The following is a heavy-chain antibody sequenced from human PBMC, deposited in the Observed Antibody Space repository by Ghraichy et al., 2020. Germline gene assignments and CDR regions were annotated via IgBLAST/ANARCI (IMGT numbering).Heavy chain of an antibody. J-gene: IGHJ3*02. CDR1: GGSISSSSYY. V-gene: IGHV4-39*01. CDR3: ARVAYCGGDCYSSAFDI. Sequence: SETLSLTCTVSGGSISSSSYYWGWIRQPPGKGLEWIGSIYYSGSTYYNPSLKSRVTISVDTSKNQFSLKLSSVTAADTAVYYCARVAYCGGDCYSSAFDIWGQGTMVTVSS. CDR2: IYYSGST. D-gene: IGHD2-21*02.